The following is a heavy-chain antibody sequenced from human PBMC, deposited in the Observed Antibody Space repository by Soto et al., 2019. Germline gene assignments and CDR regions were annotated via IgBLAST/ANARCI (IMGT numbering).Heavy chain of an antibody. CDR2: IYYSGST. CDR1: GGSISSSSYY. Sequence: ETLSLTCTVSGGSISSSSYYWGWIRQPPGKGLEWIGSIYYSGSTYYNPSLKSRVTISVDTSKNQFSLKLSSVTAADTAVYYCARPRGYSYGYLDYWGQGTLVTVSS. V-gene: IGHV4-39*01. CDR3: ARPRGYSYGYLDY. J-gene: IGHJ4*02. D-gene: IGHD5-18*01.